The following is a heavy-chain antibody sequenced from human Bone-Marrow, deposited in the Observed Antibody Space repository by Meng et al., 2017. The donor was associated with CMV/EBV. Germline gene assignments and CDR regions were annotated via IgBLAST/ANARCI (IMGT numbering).Heavy chain of an antibody. CDR3: ARGYCSSTSCYRYGMDV. CDR2: IIPIFGTA. Sequence: SVKVSCKASGGTFSSYAISWVRQAPGQGLEWMGGIIPIFGTANYAQKFQGRVTITTDESTSTAYMELSSLRSEDTVVYYCARGYCSSTSCYRYGMDVWGQGTTVTVSS. V-gene: IGHV1-69*05. D-gene: IGHD2-2*02. J-gene: IGHJ6*02. CDR1: GGTFSSYA.